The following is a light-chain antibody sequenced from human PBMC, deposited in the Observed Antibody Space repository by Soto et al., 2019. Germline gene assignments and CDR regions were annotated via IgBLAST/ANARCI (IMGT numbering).Light chain of an antibody. CDR2: ATS. Sequence: EIVLTQSPATLYVSPGETATLACRASQSLSSNVAWYQQRPRQAPRLLIYATSSRASDVPARFSGTGSGTEFTLTIASLQSEDFGVYYCQQYNNWWTFGQGTKVDIK. CDR3: QQYNNWWT. V-gene: IGKV3-15*01. J-gene: IGKJ1*01. CDR1: QSLSSN.